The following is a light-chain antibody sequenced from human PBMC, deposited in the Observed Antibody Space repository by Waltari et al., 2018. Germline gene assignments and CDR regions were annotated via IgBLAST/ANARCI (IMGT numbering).Light chain of an antibody. CDR1: QSVGKY. CDR2: GAS. J-gene: IGKJ1*01. V-gene: IGKV3-20*01. Sequence: SLSPGERATLSCRASQSVGKYLAWYQQKPGQAPRLLIYGASSRAAGIPDRFSGSGSGADFSLTISRLEPEDFAVYYCQHHVRLPATFGQGTKVE. CDR3: QHHVRLPAT.